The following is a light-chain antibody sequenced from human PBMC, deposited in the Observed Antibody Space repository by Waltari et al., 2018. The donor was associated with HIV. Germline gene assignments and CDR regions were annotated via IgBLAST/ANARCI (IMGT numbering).Light chain of an antibody. CDR2: LGS. Sequence: IVMTQSPLFLPVTPGEPASISCTSSQSLLHTKGHNFLDWYVQKPGQSPQLLIYLGSNRASGVPHRFRGSGSGTDFTLTISRVEPEDVGVYYCMQGLQTFTFGPGTKVEI. J-gene: IGKJ3*01. CDR3: MQGLQTFT. CDR1: QSLLHTKGHNF. V-gene: IGKV2-28*01.